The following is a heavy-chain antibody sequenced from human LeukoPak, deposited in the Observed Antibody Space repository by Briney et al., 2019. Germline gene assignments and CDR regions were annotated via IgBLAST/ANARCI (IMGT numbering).Heavy chain of an antibody. V-gene: IGHV3-30*04. J-gene: IGHJ4*02. Sequence: PGRSLRLSCAASGFTFSSYAMHWVRQAPGKGLEWVAVISYDGSNKYYADSVKGRFTISRDNSKNTLYLQMSSLRAEDTAVYYCAKGGVAAAGTLGFDYWGQGTLVTVSS. D-gene: IGHD6-13*01. CDR3: AKGGVAAAGTLGFDY. CDR2: ISYDGSNK. CDR1: GFTFSSYA.